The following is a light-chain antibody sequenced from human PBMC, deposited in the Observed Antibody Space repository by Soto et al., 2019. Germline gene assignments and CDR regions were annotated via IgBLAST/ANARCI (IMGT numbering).Light chain of an antibody. V-gene: IGLV2-8*01. CDR3: SSYGGSNNLV. J-gene: IGLJ2*01. Sequence: QSVLTQPPSASGSPGQSVTISCTGTSSDVGGYNYVSWYQQHPGKAPKLMIYEVSKRPSGVPGRFSGSKSGNKASLTVSGLQAEDEADYYCSSYGGSNNLVFGGGTKLTVL. CDR1: SSDVGGYNY. CDR2: EVS.